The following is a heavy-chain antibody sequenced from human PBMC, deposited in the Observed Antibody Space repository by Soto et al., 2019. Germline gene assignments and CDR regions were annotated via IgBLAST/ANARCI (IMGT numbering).Heavy chain of an antibody. J-gene: IGHJ5*02. CDR3: ARRRGRCSDGVCYSWWFDP. CDR2: VFLGDSDA. V-gene: IGHV5-51*01. CDR1: GGTLSGQW. D-gene: IGHD2-8*01. Sequence: GESLKISCKGSGGTLSGQWIGWVRHTPDKGLEWIGFVFLGDSDARYSPAFQGQVAMSADRSGTYLQWSSLKASDTGIYYCARRRGRCSDGVCYSWWFDPWGQGTRVTV.